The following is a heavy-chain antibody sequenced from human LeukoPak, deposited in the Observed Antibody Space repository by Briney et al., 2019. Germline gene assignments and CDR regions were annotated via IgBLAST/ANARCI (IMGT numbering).Heavy chain of an antibody. CDR3: AKDCDYGSGSYPDY. D-gene: IGHD3-10*01. CDR2: ISGDGGST. Sequence: GGSLRLSCAASGFTFDDYAMHWVRQAPGKGLEWVSLISGDGGSTYYADSVKGRFTISRDNSKNSLYLQMNSLRTEDTALYYCAKDCDYGSGSYPDYWGQGTLVAVSS. CDR1: GFTFDDYA. V-gene: IGHV3-43*02. J-gene: IGHJ4*02.